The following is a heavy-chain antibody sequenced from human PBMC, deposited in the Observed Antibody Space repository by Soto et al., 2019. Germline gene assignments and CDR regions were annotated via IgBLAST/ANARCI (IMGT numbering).Heavy chain of an antibody. CDR1: GFTFSTAW. V-gene: IGHV3-15*01. CDR3: TTDVTMVRGVIITAFDY. J-gene: IGHJ4*02. D-gene: IGHD3-10*01. CDR2: IKSKTDGGTT. Sequence: PGGSLRLSWAASGFTFSTAWMIWVRQAPGKGLEWVGRIKSKTDGGTTDYAAPVKGRFTISRDDSKNTLYLQMNSLKTEDTAVYYCTTDVTMVRGVIITAFDYWGQGTLVTVSS.